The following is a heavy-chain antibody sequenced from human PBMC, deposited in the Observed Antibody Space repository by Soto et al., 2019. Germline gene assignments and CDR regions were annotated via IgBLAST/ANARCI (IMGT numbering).Heavy chain of an antibody. CDR1: GGSISSGDYY. V-gene: IGHV4-30-4*01. Sequence: LSLTCTVSGGSISSGDYYWSWIRQPPGKGLEWIGYIYYSGSTYYNPSLKSRVTISVDTSKNQFSLKLSSVTAADTAVYYCARDYYDFWSGNYGMDVWGQGTTVTVSS. J-gene: IGHJ6*02. CDR2: IYYSGST. D-gene: IGHD3-3*01. CDR3: ARDYYDFWSGNYGMDV.